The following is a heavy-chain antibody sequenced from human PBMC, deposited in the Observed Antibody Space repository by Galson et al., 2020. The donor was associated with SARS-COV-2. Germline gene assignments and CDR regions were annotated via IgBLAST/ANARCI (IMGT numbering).Heavy chain of an antibody. CDR3: ARLVTAAAIGGNWFDP. V-gene: IGHV4-39*01. CDR1: GGSISSSSYY. J-gene: IGHJ5*02. Sequence: SETLSLTCTVSGGSISSSSYYWGWNRQPPGKGLEWSGTISYSGGTYSNPSLKSRVTISVDTSKNQFSLKLSSVTAADTAVYYCARLVTAAAIGGNWFDPWGQGTLVTVSS. CDR2: ISYSGGT. D-gene: IGHD2-2*01.